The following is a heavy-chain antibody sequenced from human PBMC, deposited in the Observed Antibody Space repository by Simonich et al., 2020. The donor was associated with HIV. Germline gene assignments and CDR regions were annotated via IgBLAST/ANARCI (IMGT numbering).Heavy chain of an antibody. CDR1: GGSFSGYH. Sequence: QVQLQQWGAGLLKPSETLSLTCAVSGGSFSGYHWSWIRQPPGKGLGWIGEINHSGSTNYNPSLKSRVTISVDTSTNQFSLKLSSVTAADTAVYYCARLTAGGLGEYFQHWGQGTLVTVSS. CDR2: INHSGST. CDR3: ARLTAGGLGEYFQH. V-gene: IGHV4-34*01. D-gene: IGHD6-13*01. J-gene: IGHJ1*01.